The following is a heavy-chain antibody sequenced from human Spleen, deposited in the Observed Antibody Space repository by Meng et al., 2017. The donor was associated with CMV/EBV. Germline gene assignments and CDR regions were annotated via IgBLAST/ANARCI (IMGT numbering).Heavy chain of an antibody. Sequence: GESLKISCAASGFTFSSYAMHWVRQAPGKGLEWVAVISYDGSNKYYADSVKGRFTISRDNSTNTLYLQMNSLRAEDTAVYYCARDRNGMDVWGQGTTVTVSS. CDR1: GFTFSSYA. V-gene: IGHV3-30-3*01. J-gene: IGHJ6*02. CDR3: ARDRNGMDV. CDR2: ISYDGSNK.